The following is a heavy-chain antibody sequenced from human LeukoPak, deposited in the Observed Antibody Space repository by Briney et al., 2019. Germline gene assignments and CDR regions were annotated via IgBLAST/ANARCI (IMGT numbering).Heavy chain of an antibody. J-gene: IGHJ4*02. CDR3: ARSEYQLLFTVY. V-gene: IGHV1-18*01. D-gene: IGHD2-2*01. CDR2: ISAYNGNT. CDR1: GYTFTSYG. Sequence: ASVKLSCKASGYTFTSYGISWVRQAPGQGLEWMGWISAYNGNTNYAQKLQGRVTMTTDTSTSTAYMELRSLRSDDTAVYYCARSEYQLLFTVYWGQGTLVTVSS.